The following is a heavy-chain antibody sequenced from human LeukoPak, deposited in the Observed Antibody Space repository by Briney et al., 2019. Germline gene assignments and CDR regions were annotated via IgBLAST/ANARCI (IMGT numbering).Heavy chain of an antibody. V-gene: IGHV4-59*01. Sequence: KPSETLSLTCTVSGGSISSYYWSWIRQPPGKGLEWIGYIYYSRSTNYNPSLESRVTISVDTPKNQFSLKLSSVTAADTAVYYCARYSCPNGVCYYFDFWGQGTLVTVFS. CDR3: ARYSCPNGVCYYFDF. CDR1: GGSISSYY. D-gene: IGHD2-8*01. CDR2: IYYSRST. J-gene: IGHJ4*02.